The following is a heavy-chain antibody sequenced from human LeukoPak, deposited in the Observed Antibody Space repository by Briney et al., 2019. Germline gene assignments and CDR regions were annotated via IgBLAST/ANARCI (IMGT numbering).Heavy chain of an antibody. D-gene: IGHD3-22*01. J-gene: IGHJ4*02. V-gene: IGHV1-69*01. Sequence: SVKVSCKASGGTFSSYAISWVRQAPGQGLEWMGGIIPIFGTANYAQKFQGRVTVTADESTSTAYMELSSLRSEDTAVYYCARGYTYYYDSSGYNWGQGTLVTVSS. CDR2: IIPIFGTA. CDR1: GGTFSSYA. CDR3: ARGYTYYYDSSGYN.